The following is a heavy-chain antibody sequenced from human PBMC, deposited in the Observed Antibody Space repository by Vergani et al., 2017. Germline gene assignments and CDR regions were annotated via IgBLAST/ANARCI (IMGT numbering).Heavy chain of an antibody. D-gene: IGHD1-1*01. CDR2: ISYDGTQK. CDR1: GFTSSYYG. J-gene: IGHJ1*01. Sequence: QVHLVESGGGVVQPGRSLILSCVVSGFTSSYYGMHWVRQAPGKGLEWVAVISYDGTQKYYADSVKGRFTISRDNSKSTLYLQMNSLRTEDTAVYYCATKSXGTPDCQLGDFREWGQGTLVTVSS. CDR3: ATKSXGTPDCQLGDFRE. V-gene: IGHV3-30*03.